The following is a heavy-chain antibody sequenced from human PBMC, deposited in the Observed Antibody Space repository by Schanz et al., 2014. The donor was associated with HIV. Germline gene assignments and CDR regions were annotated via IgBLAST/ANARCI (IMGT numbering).Heavy chain of an antibody. Sequence: QVQLVQSGAEVKKPGSSVKVSCNVLGGSFSSYAISWVRLAPGHGLEWMGGIIPIFHTANYAQKFQGRVTITADESTSTAYMELSSLRSEDTAVYYCAREKTTLNWFDPWGQGTLVTVSS. J-gene: IGHJ5*02. CDR3: AREKTTLNWFDP. CDR1: GGSFSSYA. V-gene: IGHV1-69*01. CDR2: IIPIFHTA. D-gene: IGHD4-4*01.